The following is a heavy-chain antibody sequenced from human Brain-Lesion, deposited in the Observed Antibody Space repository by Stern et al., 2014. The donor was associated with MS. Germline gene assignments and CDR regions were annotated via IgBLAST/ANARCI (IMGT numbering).Heavy chain of an antibody. CDR1: GFTFDDYA. CDR2: ISWNSGTI. D-gene: IGHD1-14*01. CDR3: ARDITGSSAYFAY. Sequence: EAQLLESGGDLVQPGRSLRLSCAAFGFTFDDYAMHWVRQAPGKGLEWVEGISWNSGTIGYADSVKGRFTTSRDNAYSSLYLQMNSLRPEDTALYYCARDITGSSAYFAYWGQGTLVTVSS. J-gene: IGHJ4*02. V-gene: IGHV3-9*01.